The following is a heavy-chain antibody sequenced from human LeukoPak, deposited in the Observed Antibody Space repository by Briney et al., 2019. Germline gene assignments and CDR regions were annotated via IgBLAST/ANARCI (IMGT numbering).Heavy chain of an antibody. CDR2: INPSGGST. V-gene: IGHV1-46*01. Sequence: ASVKVSCKASGYTFTSYYMHWVRQAPGQGLEWMGIINPSGGSTSYAQKFQGRVTMTRDTSTSTVYMELSSLRSEDTAVYYCARNNYYGSGSYPYYYYMDVWGKGTTVTITS. CDR3: ARNNYYGSGSYPYYYYMDV. CDR1: GYTFTSYY. J-gene: IGHJ6*03. D-gene: IGHD3-10*01.